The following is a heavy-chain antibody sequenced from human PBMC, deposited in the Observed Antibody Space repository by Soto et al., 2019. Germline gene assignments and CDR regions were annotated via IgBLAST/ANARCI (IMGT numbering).Heavy chain of an antibody. CDR3: ALRSMAVVPEY. Sequence: PSETLSLTCAVFGGSFSGYYWDWIRQPPGKGLEWIGEINHSGSTNYYWSLKSRVTLSVDTSTNQCSLTLSSMTAADTAVYYCALRSMAVVPEYWGQGTLVTVSS. CDR2: INHSGST. CDR1: GGSFSGYY. V-gene: IGHV4-34*01. D-gene: IGHD3-22*01. J-gene: IGHJ4*02.